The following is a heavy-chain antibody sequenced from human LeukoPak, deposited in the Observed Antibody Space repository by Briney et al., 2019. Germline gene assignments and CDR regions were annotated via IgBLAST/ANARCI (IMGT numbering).Heavy chain of an antibody. D-gene: IGHD6-19*01. Sequence: PSEALSLTCTVSGGSIISSSYYWGWIRQPTGKGLEWIGSIYYSGSTYYNPSLKSRVTISVDTPKNQFFLTLTSVTAADTAVYFCTRDLGQWLVDYWGQGTLVTVSS. CDR3: TRDLGQWLVDY. J-gene: IGHJ4*02. V-gene: IGHV4-39*07. CDR1: GGSIISSSYY. CDR2: IYYSGST.